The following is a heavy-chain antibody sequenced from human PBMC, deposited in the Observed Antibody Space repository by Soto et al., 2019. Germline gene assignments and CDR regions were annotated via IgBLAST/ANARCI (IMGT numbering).Heavy chain of an antibody. CDR1: GYTLTGHY. CDR3: GRGRSGQIVVFF. Sequence: ASVKVSCKASGYTLTGHYIHWVRQAPEQGPEWMGEIGPETGATRYAQKFQGRVTMTRDMSITTVYMELNNLSPDDTAVYYCGRGRSGQIVVFFWGQGTPVTVSS. D-gene: IGHD1-26*01. J-gene: IGHJ4*02. V-gene: IGHV1-2*02. CDR2: IGPETGAT.